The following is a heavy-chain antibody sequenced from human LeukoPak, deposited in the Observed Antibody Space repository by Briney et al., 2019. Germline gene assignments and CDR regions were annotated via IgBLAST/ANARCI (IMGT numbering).Heavy chain of an antibody. Sequence: ASVKVSCKASGYTFTSYYMHWVRQAPGQGLEWMGWISAYNGNTNYAQKLQGRVTMTTDTSTSTAYMELRSLRSDDTAVYYCARDKARFWFDPWGQGTLVTVSS. CDR3: ARDKARFWFDP. J-gene: IGHJ5*02. CDR1: GYTFTSYY. V-gene: IGHV1-18*04. CDR2: ISAYNGNT.